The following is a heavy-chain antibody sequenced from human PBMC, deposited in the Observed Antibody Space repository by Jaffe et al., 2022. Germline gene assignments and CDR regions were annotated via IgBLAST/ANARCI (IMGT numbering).Heavy chain of an antibody. CDR2: IYTSGST. D-gene: IGHD3-10*01. J-gene: IGHJ4*02. Sequence: QVQLQESGPGLVKPSQTLSLTCTVSGGSISSGSYYWSWIRQPAGKGLEWIGRIYTSGSTNYNPSLKSRVTISVDTSKNQFSLKLSSVTAADTAVYYCARVDYYGSGSHIDYWGQGTLVTVSS. CDR1: GGSISSGSYY. V-gene: IGHV4-61*02. CDR3: ARVDYYGSGSHIDY.